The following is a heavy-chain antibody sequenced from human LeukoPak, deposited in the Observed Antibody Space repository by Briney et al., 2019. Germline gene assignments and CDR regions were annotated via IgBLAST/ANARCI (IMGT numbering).Heavy chain of an antibody. CDR3: ARDRVGQQLVGRKNNYYYMDV. Sequence: SETLSLTCTVSAGSTSSYYWSWIRQPPAKGLEWIGSIFYSVSANYNPYLKSRVTISGDTSKNQYSLKLRSVTAADTAVYYCARDRVGQQLVGRKNNYYYMDVWGKGTTVTISS. CDR2: IFYSVSA. CDR1: AGSTSSYY. D-gene: IGHD6-13*01. V-gene: IGHV4-59*01. J-gene: IGHJ6*03.